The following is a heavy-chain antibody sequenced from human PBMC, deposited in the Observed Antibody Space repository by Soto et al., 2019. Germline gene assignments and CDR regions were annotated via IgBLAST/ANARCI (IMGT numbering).Heavy chain of an antibody. V-gene: IGHV1-69*19. J-gene: IGHJ4*02. CDR2: NIPIFGKA. Sequence: QVQLVQSGAEVKKPGSSVKVSCKASGGTFSSYSINWVRQAPGQGPDWMGENIPIFGKANYAQKFQGRVPITADESTSTAYMEPRRLGSTETAVDYCARKGGRHSGGIDYWGQGPLVNVSS. CDR1: GGTFSSYS. D-gene: IGHD1-26*01. CDR3: ARKGGRHSGGIDY.